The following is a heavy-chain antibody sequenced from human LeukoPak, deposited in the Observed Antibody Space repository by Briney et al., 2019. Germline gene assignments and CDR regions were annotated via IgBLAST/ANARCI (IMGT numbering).Heavy chain of an antibody. V-gene: IGHV3-30*02. CDR3: ARESGAAKIGQMLNY. Sequence: GGSLRLSCAASGFTFSNYAMSWVRQAPGKGLEWVAFIQYDGSEIYYADSLKGRFTISRDNSKNTLYLQMNSLRAEDTAVFYCARESGAAKIGQMLNYWGQGTLVTVSS. J-gene: IGHJ4*02. D-gene: IGHD3-10*02. CDR2: IQYDGSEI. CDR1: GFTFSNYA.